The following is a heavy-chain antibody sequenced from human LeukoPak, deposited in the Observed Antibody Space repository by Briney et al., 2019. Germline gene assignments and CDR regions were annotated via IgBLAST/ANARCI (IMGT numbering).Heavy chain of an antibody. Sequence: PSETLSLTCTVSGGSISSHYWSWIRQPPGKGLEWIGYIYYSGSTNYNPSLKSRVTMSLDTSRDQFSLRLTSVTAADTAIYYCASRPADSTWYGVFDYWSQGTLVTVSS. CDR1: GGSISSHY. D-gene: IGHD6-13*01. CDR2: IYYSGST. CDR3: ASRPADSTWYGVFDY. J-gene: IGHJ4*02. V-gene: IGHV4-59*11.